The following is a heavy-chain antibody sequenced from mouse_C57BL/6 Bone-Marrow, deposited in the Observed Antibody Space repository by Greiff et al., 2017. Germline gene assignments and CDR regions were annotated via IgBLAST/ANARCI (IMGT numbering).Heavy chain of an antibody. CDR1: GYTFTDYY. D-gene: IGHD1-1*01. V-gene: IGHV1-19*01. J-gene: IGHJ2*01. CDR2: INPYNGGT. Sequence: VQLQQSGPVLVKPGASVKMSCKASGYTFTDYYMNWVKQSHGKSLEWIGVINPYNGGTSYNQKFKGKATLTVNKSSSTAYMELNSLTSEDSAVYYCADYYGRPFDYWGQGTTVTVSS. CDR3: ADYYGRPFDY.